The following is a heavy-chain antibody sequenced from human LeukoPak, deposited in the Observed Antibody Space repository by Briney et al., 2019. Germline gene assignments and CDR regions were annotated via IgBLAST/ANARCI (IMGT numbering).Heavy chain of an antibody. CDR1: GYTLTELS. Sequence: ASVKVSCKVSGYTLTELSMHWVRQAPGKGLEWMGGFDPEDGETIYAQKFQGRITMTEDTSTDTAYMELSSLRSEDTAVYYCATGWLPSKLHFYYYGMDVWGQGTTVTVSS. V-gene: IGHV1-24*01. D-gene: IGHD5-12*01. J-gene: IGHJ6*02. CDR2: FDPEDGET. CDR3: ATGWLPSKLHFYYYGMDV.